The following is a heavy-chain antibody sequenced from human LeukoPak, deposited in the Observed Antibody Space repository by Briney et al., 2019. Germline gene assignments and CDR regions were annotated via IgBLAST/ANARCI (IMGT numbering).Heavy chain of an antibody. CDR3: ASLLNVAGYSGYDSDY. D-gene: IGHD5-12*01. Sequence: PSETLSLTCAVYGGSFSGYYWSWIRQPPGKGLEWIGEINHSGSTNYNPSLKSRVTMSVDTSENQFSLRLSSVTAADTAVYYCASLLNVAGYSGYDSDYWGQGTLATVSS. J-gene: IGHJ4*02. V-gene: IGHV4-34*01. CDR1: GGSFSGYY. CDR2: INHSGST.